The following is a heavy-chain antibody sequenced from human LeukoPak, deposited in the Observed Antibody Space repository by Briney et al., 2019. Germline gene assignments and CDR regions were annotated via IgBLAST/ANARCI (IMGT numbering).Heavy chain of an antibody. CDR3: ARAYCGGDCYRDAFDI. J-gene: IGHJ3*02. V-gene: IGHV3-7*03. D-gene: IGHD2-21*02. Sequence: GGSLRLSCAASGFTFSSYWMSWVRQAPGKGLEWVANIKQDGSEKYYVDSVKGRFTISRDNAKNSLYLQMNSLRAEDTALYYCARAYCGGDCYRDAFDIWGQGTMVTVSS. CDR1: GFTFSSYW. CDR2: IKQDGSEK.